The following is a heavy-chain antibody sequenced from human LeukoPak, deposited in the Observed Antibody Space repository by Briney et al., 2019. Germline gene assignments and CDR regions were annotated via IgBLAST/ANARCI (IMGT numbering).Heavy chain of an antibody. J-gene: IGHJ5*01. CDR2: IYYSGGT. V-gene: IGHV4-59*08. CDR3: ARSIAAPGRWFDS. D-gene: IGHD6-13*01. CDR1: GCSISSYY. Sequence: KPSETLSLTCTVSGCSISSYYWSWIRQPPGKGLEWIGYIYYSGGTNYNPSLKSRVTISVDTSKNQFSLKLSSVTAADTALYYCARSIAAPGRWFDSWGQGTLVTVSS.